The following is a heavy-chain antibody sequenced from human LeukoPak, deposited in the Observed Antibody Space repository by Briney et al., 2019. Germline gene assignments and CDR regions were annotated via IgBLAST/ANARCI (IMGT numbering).Heavy chain of an antibody. J-gene: IGHJ3*02. CDR2: IDSTGAI. CDR3: AKDYSADI. Sequence: GGSLRLSCAASGFTFSNYWMSWVRQAPGKGLEWVSYIDSTGAIYYADSVKGRFTISRDNAKNSLYLQMNSLRAEDTAVYYCAKDYSADIWGQGTMVTVSS. CDR1: GFTFSNYW. V-gene: IGHV3-48*01. D-gene: IGHD2-21*01.